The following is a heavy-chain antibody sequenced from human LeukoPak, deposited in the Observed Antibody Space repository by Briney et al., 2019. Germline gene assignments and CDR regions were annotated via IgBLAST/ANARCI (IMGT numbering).Heavy chain of an antibody. CDR1: GFTFKTCA. V-gene: IGHV3-23*01. Sequence: PGGSLRLSCAASGFTFKTCAMNWVRQAPGKGLEWVSGISASGGNTYYADSVKGRFTISRDNSKNTLYLQMNSLRAEDTAVYYCAKTTGRWFGEFDYWGQGTLVTVSS. J-gene: IGHJ4*02. CDR3: AKTTGRWFGEFDY. D-gene: IGHD3-10*01. CDR2: ISASGGNT.